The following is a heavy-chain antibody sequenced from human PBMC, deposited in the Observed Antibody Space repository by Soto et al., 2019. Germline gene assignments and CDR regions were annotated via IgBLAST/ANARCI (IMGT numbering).Heavy chain of an antibody. J-gene: IGHJ3*01. Sequence: EVQLVESGGGLVQPGGSLRLSCAASGFTFSSSEMYWVRQAPGKGLEWISYIHPGGQTIFYAESVKGRFTISRDNAKHSVFLQMNSLRAEDTGVYYCGGRGSRWGRGTKVTVSS. CDR2: IHPGGQTI. CDR1: GFTFSSSE. V-gene: IGHV3-48*03. D-gene: IGHD2-15*01. CDR3: GGRGSR.